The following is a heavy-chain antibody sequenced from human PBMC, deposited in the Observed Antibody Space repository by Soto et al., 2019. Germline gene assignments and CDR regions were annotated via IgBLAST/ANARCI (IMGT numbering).Heavy chain of an antibody. V-gene: IGHV3-48*03. J-gene: IGHJ4*02. CDR3: AIDAXYYDSSDYYHHRHFFDN. CDR1: GFTFSSYE. CDR2: ISSSGSTI. Sequence: PGGSLRLSCAASGFTFSSYEMNWVRQAPGKGLEWVSYISSSGSTIYYADSVKGRFTISRDNSKNSLYLQMNSLRAEDTAVYYCAIDAXYYDSSDYYHHRHFFDNWGQETLVPVSS. D-gene: IGHD3-22*01.